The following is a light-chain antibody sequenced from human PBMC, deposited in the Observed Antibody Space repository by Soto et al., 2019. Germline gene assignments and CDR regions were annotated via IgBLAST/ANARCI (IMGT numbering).Light chain of an antibody. V-gene: IGKV3-20*01. CDR1: QSVSSNN. J-gene: IGKJ1*01. CDR2: GAS. CDR3: QQYGSSPWT. Sequence: EIVLTQSPGTLSLSPGERATLSCRASQSVSSNNLVWYQQKPGQAPRLLIYGASYRAAGIPDRFSGSGSGTDFTLTISRLEPGDFALYYCQQYGSSPWTFGQGTKVEIK.